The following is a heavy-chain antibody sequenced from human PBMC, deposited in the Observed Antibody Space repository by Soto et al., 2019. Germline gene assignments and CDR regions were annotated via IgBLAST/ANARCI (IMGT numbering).Heavy chain of an antibody. CDR3: ARSGSKYGANAFDI. CDR1: GGSISGYY. CDR2: IYYIGTT. V-gene: IGHV4-59*01. Sequence: SETLSLTCTVSGGSISGYYWNRIRQPPGKGLEYIGHIYYIGTTNYNPSLKSRATISVDTSKNQFSLKLTSVTAADTAVYFCARSGSKYGANAFDIWDQGTMVTVSS. D-gene: IGHD5-18*01. J-gene: IGHJ3*02.